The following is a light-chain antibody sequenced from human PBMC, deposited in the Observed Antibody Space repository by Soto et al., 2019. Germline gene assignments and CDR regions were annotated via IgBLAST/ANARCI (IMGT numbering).Light chain of an antibody. CDR1: DSVRNY. J-gene: IGKJ4*01. V-gene: IGKV3-11*01. CDR3: QQRSSWPLS. Sequence: EVVLPQSPATLSLSPGERATLSCRASDSVRNYLIWYQQKPGMPPRLLIYDTSTRATGIPARFSGSGSGADYTLTISSLEPEYFAIYYCQQRSSWPLSFGGGTKIEVK. CDR2: DTS.